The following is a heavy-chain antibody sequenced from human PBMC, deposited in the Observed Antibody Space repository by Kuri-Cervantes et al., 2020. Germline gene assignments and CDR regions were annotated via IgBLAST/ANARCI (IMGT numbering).Heavy chain of an antibody. V-gene: IGHV4-61*01. CDR1: GGSVSSGSYY. J-gene: IGHJ5*02. CDR3: ARENGSGSYYNWFDP. D-gene: IGHD3-10*01. Sequence: SETLSLTCTVSGGSVSSGSYYWSWIRQPPGKGLEWIGYIYYSGSTNYNPSPKSRVTISVDTSKNQFSLKLSSVTAADTAVYYCARENGSGSYYNWFDPWGQGTLVTVSS. CDR2: IYYSGST.